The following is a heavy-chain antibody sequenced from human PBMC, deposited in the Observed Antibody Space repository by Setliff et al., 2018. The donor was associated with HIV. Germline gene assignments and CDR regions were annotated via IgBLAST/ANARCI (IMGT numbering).Heavy chain of an antibody. V-gene: IGHV1-46*01. CDR3: ARCYYDSSGPTDAFDI. Sequence: ASVKVSCKASGYTSTNYYIHWVRQAPGQGLEWMGLINPSGGRTSYAQQFQGRLTMTRDTSRSTVYMELSSLRSEDTAVYYCARCYYDSSGPTDAFDIWGQGTVVTVSS. CDR2: INPSGGRT. J-gene: IGHJ3*02. CDR1: GYTSTNYY. D-gene: IGHD3-22*01.